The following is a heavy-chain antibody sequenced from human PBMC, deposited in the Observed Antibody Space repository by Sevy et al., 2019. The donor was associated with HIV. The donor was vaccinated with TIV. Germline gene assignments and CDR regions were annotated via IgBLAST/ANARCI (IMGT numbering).Heavy chain of an antibody. J-gene: IGHJ4*01. V-gene: IGHV1-69*13. Sequence: SVKVSCKASGGIFRSNAISWVRQAPGQGLEWMGGIIAVFGKTNYAQKFQGRVTVSADESRSTAYMELSSLRSEDTAVYYCARDKYYYVSGSFDYWGQGTQVTVSS. D-gene: IGHD3-10*01. CDR2: IIAVFGKT. CDR3: ARDKYYYVSGSFDY. CDR1: GGIFRSNA.